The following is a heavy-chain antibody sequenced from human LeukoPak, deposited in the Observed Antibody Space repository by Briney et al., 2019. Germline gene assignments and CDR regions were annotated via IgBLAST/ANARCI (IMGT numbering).Heavy chain of an antibody. CDR2: TRKKANSYTT. Sequence: GGSLRLSCAASGFTFSDHYVDWVRQAPEKGLEWVGRTRKKANSYTTEYAASVKGRFTISRDNSKNTLYLQMNSLRAEDTAVYYCAKENIAVARYYYFDYWGQGTLVTVSS. D-gene: IGHD6-19*01. CDR3: AKENIAVARYYYFDY. V-gene: IGHV3-72*01. CDR1: GFTFSDHY. J-gene: IGHJ4*02.